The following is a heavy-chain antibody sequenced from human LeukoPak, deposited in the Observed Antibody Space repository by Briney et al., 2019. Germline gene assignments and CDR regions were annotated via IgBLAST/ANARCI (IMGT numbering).Heavy chain of an antibody. CDR3: ARGYRSTFNWFDP. Sequence: PGGSPRLSCAASEFTFGSFEMNWVRQAPGKGLEWVSYISSSGSTIYYADSVKGRFTVSGDNAKNSLYLHMNSLRAEDTAVYYCARGYRSTFNWFDPWGQGTLVTVSS. D-gene: IGHD5-18*01. CDR2: ISSSGSTI. CDR1: EFTFGSFE. V-gene: IGHV3-48*03. J-gene: IGHJ5*02.